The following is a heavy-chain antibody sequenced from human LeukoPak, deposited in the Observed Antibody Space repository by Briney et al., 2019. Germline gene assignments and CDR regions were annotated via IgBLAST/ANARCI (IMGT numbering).Heavy chain of an antibody. CDR1: GFTFSSNA. CDR2: ISSNGGST. D-gene: IGHD3-10*01. Sequence: GGSLRLSCSASGFTFSSNAMHWVRQAPGKGLEYVSAISSNGGSTYYADSVKGRFTISRDNSKNTLYLQMSSLRAEDTAVYYCVKEGGKLWFGELDYWGQGTLVTVSS. J-gene: IGHJ4*02. CDR3: VKEGGKLWFGELDY. V-gene: IGHV3-64D*06.